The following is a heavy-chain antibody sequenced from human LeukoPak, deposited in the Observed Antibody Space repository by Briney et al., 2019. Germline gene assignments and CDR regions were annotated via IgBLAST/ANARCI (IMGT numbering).Heavy chain of an antibody. CDR2: IYYSGNT. D-gene: IGHD2-15*01. V-gene: IGHV4-59*08. CDR3: ARLTGGY. Sequence: SETLSLTCNVSGGSIGSYYWSWIRQPPGKGLEWFGYIYYSGNTKYNPSLKSRVTISVDTSKNQFSLKLSSVTAADTAVYYCARLTGGYWGQGILVTVSS. CDR1: GGSIGSYY. J-gene: IGHJ4*02.